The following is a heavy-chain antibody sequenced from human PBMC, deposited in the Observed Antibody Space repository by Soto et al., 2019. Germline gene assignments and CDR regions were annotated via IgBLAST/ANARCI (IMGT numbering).Heavy chain of an antibody. CDR2: ITATGGTT. J-gene: IGHJ3*01. CDR3: AKCLQVNWNYDAFHV. Sequence: GGSLRLSCAASGFTFSSYSMSWVRQAPGKGLEWVSHITATGGTTYYADSVKGRFTISRDSSRNTLYLQMNSLRAEDTALYYCAKCLQVNWNYDAFHVWGQGTMVT. V-gene: IGHV3-23*01. CDR1: GFTFSSYS. D-gene: IGHD1-7*01.